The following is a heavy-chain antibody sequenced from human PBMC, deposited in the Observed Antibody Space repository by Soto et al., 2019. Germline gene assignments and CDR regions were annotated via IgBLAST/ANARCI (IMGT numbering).Heavy chain of an antibody. CDR2: ISGSGGST. V-gene: IGHV3-23*01. J-gene: IGHJ4*02. Sequence: EVQLLASGGGLVQPGGSLRLSCAASGFSFSSYAMSWVRQAPGKGLEWVSVISGSGGSTYYAESVKGRFTISRDNSQNTLYLQMNSLRAEDTAVYYCASGFGTTVTLWWGQGTLVTVSS. CDR1: GFSFSSYA. CDR3: ASGFGTTVTLW. D-gene: IGHD4-17*01.